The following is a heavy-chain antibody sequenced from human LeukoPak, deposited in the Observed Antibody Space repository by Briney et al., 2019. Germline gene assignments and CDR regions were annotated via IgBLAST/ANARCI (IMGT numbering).Heavy chain of an antibody. D-gene: IGHD3-22*01. CDR1: GFTFSTSW. Sequence: GGSLRLSCAASGFTFSTSWMHWVRQAPGKGLVWVSRINSDGNTRNYADSVKGRFAISRDNAKNTLYLQMNSLRAEDTAVYYCVRDMGYYDKVWGQGTLVTVSS. J-gene: IGHJ4*02. CDR2: INSDGNTR. CDR3: VRDMGYYDKV. V-gene: IGHV3-74*01.